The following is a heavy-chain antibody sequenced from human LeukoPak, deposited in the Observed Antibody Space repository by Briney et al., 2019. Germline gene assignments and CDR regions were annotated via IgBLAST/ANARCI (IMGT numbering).Heavy chain of an antibody. D-gene: IGHD3-22*01. Sequence: TTGGSLRLSCAASGFTFSNAWMSWVRQAPGKGLEWVGRIKSKTDGGTTDYAAPVKGRFTISRDDSKNTLYLQMNSLKTEDTAVYYCTTDRYYYDSSGYYQSIQFDYWGQGTLVTVSS. CDR1: GFTFSNAW. V-gene: IGHV3-15*01. CDR3: TTDRYYYDSSGYYQSIQFDY. CDR2: IKSKTDGGTT. J-gene: IGHJ4*02.